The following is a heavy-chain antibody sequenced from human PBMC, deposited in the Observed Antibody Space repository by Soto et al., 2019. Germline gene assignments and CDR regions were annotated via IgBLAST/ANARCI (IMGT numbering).Heavy chain of an antibody. CDR2: IWYDGSNK. Sequence: QVQLVESGGGVVQPGRSLRLSCAASGFTFSSYGIHWVRQAPGKGLEWVAVIWYDGSNKYYADSVKGRFTISRDNSKNTLYLQMNSLRAEDTAVYYCAINVGIDYYGGMDVWGQGTTVTVSS. J-gene: IGHJ6*02. V-gene: IGHV3-33*01. CDR1: GFTFSSYG. D-gene: IGHD7-27*01. CDR3: AINVGIDYYGGMDV.